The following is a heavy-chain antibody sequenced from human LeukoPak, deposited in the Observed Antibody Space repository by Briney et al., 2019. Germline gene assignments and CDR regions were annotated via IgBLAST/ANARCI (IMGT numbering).Heavy chain of an antibody. CDR1: GFSLSTSGMW. V-gene: IGHV2-70*11. J-gene: IGHJ4*02. CDR3: ARSRITMVRGVYFDY. D-gene: IGHD3-10*01. CDR2: IEWDDAK. Sequence: SGPALVKPTQTLTLTCTFSGFSLSTSGMWVSWIRQPPGKALEWLARIEWDDAKYYSPSLKTRLTISKDTYKNQVVLTMTNMDPVDTATYYCARSRITMVRGVYFDYWGQGTLVTVSS.